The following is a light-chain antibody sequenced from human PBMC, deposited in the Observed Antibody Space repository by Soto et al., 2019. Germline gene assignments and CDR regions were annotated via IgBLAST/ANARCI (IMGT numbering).Light chain of an antibody. J-gene: IGKJ4*01. CDR1: QSVSSSY. V-gene: IGKV3-20*01. CDR3: QQYGSSPLT. Sequence: IVLTKSPGTLSLSHGERATLSCRASQSVSSSYLAWYQQKPGQAPRLLIYGASSRATGIPDRFSGSGSGTDFTLTISRLEPEDFAVYYCQQYGSSPLTFGGGTKVDIK. CDR2: GAS.